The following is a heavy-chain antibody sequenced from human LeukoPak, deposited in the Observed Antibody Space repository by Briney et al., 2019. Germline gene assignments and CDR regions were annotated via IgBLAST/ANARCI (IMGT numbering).Heavy chain of an antibody. D-gene: IGHD2-15*01. Sequence: GGSLRLSCAASGFTFSSYGMHWVRQAPGKGLEWVAAISYDGSNKFYADSVKGRFTISRDNSKNTLYLQMNSLRAEDTAVYYCAKDANCSGDRCWRWFDPWGQGTLVTVSS. J-gene: IGHJ5*02. CDR3: AKDANCSGDRCWRWFDP. CDR2: ISYDGSNK. V-gene: IGHV3-30*18. CDR1: GFTFSSYG.